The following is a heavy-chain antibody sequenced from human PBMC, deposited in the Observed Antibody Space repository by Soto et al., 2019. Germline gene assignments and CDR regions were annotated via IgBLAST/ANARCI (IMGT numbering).Heavy chain of an antibody. CDR1: GCSFSSDR. V-gene: IGHV3-74*01. J-gene: IGHJ4*02. D-gene: IGHD4-17*01. CDR3: ARAAQFNYGGNSGFDY. CDR2: IKSDASGT. Sequence: PWRSLRLSCAPSGCSFSSDRMHWVRQAPGKGQVWVSHIKSDASGTSYADSVKGRFTISRDNAKNTLYLQMNSLRVEDTAVYYCARAAQFNYGGNSGFDYWGQGTLVTVSS.